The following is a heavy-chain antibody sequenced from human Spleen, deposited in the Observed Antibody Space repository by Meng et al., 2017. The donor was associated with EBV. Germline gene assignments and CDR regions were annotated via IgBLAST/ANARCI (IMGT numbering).Heavy chain of an antibody. Sequence: LQKSGPGPGNPSPPLSPTGPVSCGSISRGGYFWSWIRQPPGKDLECIGYIYYNGDTDYNPSLKSRIIMSVDTSKNQFSLKLSSVTAADTAVYYCVREDFVRGPTGFDRWGQGTLVTVSS. D-gene: IGHD3-16*01. CDR3: VREDFVRGPTGFDR. V-gene: IGHV4-30-4*01. CDR1: CGSISRGGYF. J-gene: IGHJ5*02. CDR2: IYYNGDT.